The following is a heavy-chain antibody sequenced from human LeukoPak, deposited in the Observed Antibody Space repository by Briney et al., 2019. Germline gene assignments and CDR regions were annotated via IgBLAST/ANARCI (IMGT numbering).Heavy chain of an antibody. V-gene: IGHV1-2*02. CDR2: INPNSGGT. CDR3: ARDNGDRYCSGGSCLAPH. Sequence: ASVKVSCKASGYTFTGYYMHWVRQAPGQGLEWMGWINPNSGGTNYAQKFQGRVTMTRDTSISTAYMELSRLRSDDTAVYYCARDNGDRYCSGGSCLAPHWGQGTLVTVSS. D-gene: IGHD2-15*01. J-gene: IGHJ4*02. CDR1: GYTFTGYY.